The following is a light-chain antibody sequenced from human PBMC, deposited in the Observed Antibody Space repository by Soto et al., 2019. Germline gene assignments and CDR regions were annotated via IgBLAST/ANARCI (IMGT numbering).Light chain of an antibody. V-gene: IGLV2-14*03. CDR3: SSYGGSSAPVI. CDR2: DVS. CDR1: SSDVGAYNY. J-gene: IGLJ2*01. Sequence: QSVLTQPASVSGSPVQSITISCTGTSSDVGAYNYVSWYQQHPGKAPKLVIYDVSNRPSGVSNRFSGSKSGNTASLTISGLQAEDEADYHCSSYGGSSAPVIFGGGTKVTVL.